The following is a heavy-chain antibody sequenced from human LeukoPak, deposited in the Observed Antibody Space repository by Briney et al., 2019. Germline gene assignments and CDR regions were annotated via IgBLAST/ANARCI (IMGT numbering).Heavy chain of an antibody. Sequence: GGSLRLSCTASPFTFSGYWMHWVRRAPGKGLVWVSRINSDGYSITYADSVKGRFTISRDNAKNTLYLQMNSLIVEDTAVYFCARAGYSSGFDSWGQGTLVTVSS. D-gene: IGHD6-19*01. V-gene: IGHV3-74*03. J-gene: IGHJ5*01. CDR2: INSDGYSI. CDR1: PFTFSGYW. CDR3: ARAGYSSGFDS.